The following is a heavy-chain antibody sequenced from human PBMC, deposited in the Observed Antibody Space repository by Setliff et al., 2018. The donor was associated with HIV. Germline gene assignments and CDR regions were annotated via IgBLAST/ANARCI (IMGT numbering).Heavy chain of an antibody. Sequence: SETLSLTCTVSGGSISSYYWNWIRQPPGKGLEWIGYIYSSGSTNYNPSLKSRVTISIDTSRNRFSLKLTSVTAADTAVYICARHRSSNSGLKYWGQGTLVTVSS. D-gene: IGHD5-12*01. CDR2: IYSSGST. J-gene: IGHJ4*02. CDR3: ARHRSSNSGLKY. CDR1: GGSISSYY. V-gene: IGHV4-4*09.